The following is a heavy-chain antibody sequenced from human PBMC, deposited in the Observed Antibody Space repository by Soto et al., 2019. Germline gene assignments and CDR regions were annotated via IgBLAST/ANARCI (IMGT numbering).Heavy chain of an antibody. D-gene: IGHD6-13*01. J-gene: IGHJ4*01. CDR3: AGYRGEAVAGYTREN. Sequence: SETLSLTCSVSGGSISSNYWTWIRQSPGKGLEWIGYVYNSVSTNYNPSLKRRVTISEDTSKSQLSLKVNSMTAADTAVYYCAGYRGEAVAGYTRENLGKGILVAVSS. CDR1: GGSISSNY. CDR2: VYNSVST. V-gene: IGHV4-59*01.